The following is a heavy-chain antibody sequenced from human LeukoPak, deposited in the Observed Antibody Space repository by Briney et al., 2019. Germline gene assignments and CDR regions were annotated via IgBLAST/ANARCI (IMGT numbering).Heavy chain of an antibody. J-gene: IGHJ5*02. CDR2: MNPNSGNT. CDR1: GYTFTSYD. CDR3: ARGLWGGYCSGGSCLGFDP. Sequence: ASVKVFCKASGYTFTSYDINWVRQATGQGLEWMGWMNPNSGNTGYAQKFQGRVTMTRNTSISTAYMELSSLRSEDTAVYYCARGLWGGYCSGGSCLGFDPWGQGTLVTVSS. D-gene: IGHD2-15*01. V-gene: IGHV1-8*01.